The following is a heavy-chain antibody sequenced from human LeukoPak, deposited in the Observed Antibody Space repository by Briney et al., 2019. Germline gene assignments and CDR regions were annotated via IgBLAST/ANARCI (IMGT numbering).Heavy chain of an antibody. Sequence: GGSLRLSCEGSGFTFSNYWMSWVRQAPGKGLEWVANIQQHGSETYYGDSVKGRFTISRDNAKNTLSLQMNSLRAEDTAVYYCARDGGNYSPQDYWGQGTLVTVSS. D-gene: IGHD1-26*01. CDR3: ARDGGNYSPQDY. J-gene: IGHJ4*02. V-gene: IGHV3-7*01. CDR1: GFTFSNYW. CDR2: IQQHGSET.